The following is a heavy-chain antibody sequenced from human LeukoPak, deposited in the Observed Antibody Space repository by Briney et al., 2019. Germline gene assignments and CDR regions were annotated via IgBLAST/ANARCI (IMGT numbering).Heavy chain of an antibody. CDR2: IYSGSST. D-gene: IGHD3-16*01. CDR1: GFTFSNFA. CDR3: AKDLRQEGGPFDY. J-gene: IGHJ4*02. Sequence: GGSLRLSCAASGFTFSNFAMSWVRQAPGKGLEWVSVIYSGSSTYYADSVKGRFTISRDNSKNTLYLQMNSLRAEDTAVYYCAKDLRQEGGPFDYWGQGTLVTVSS. V-gene: IGHV3-23*03.